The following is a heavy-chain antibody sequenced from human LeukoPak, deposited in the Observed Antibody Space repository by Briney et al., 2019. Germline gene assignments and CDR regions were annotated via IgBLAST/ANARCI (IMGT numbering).Heavy chain of an antibody. CDR1: GFTFSTYA. J-gene: IGHJ4*02. CDR2: ISGSGGST. V-gene: IGHV3-23*01. D-gene: IGHD5-18*01. CDR3: AKDPSDTSMIKYFDY. Sequence: GGSLRLSCAASGFTFSTYAMSCVRQAPGKGLEWVSAISGSGGSTYYADSVKGRFTISRDNSKNTLYLQMNSLRAEDTAVYYCAKDPSDTSMIKYFDYWGQGTLVTVSS.